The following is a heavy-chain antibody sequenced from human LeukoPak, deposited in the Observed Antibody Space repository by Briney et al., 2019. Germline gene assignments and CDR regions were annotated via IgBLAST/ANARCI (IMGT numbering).Heavy chain of an antibody. Sequence: QTGGSLRLSCAASGFTFNTYGMSWVRQAPGKGLEWVSGISGSGGATYYADSVKGRFTISRDDPHNTLYLQMNSLRAEDMAVYFCARGGVDYYGSGTYYLMYYFDYWGQGALVTVSS. J-gene: IGHJ4*02. CDR3: ARGGVDYYGSGTYYLMYYFDY. V-gene: IGHV3-23*01. CDR2: ISGSGGAT. CDR1: GFTFNTYG. D-gene: IGHD3-10*01.